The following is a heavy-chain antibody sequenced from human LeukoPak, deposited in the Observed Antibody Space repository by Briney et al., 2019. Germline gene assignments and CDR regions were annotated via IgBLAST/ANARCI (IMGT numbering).Heavy chain of an antibody. J-gene: IGHJ4*02. CDR1: VGSISTYY. V-gene: IGHV4-59*01. CDR3: AREYSGFDY. CDR2: IYYHGST. Sequence: SETLSLTCTVSVGSISTYYWSWIRQPPGKGLEWIGYIYYHGSTNYNPSLKSRVTISVDTSKNQFSLKLSSVTAADTAVYYCAREYSGFDYWGQGTLVTVSS. D-gene: IGHD6-13*01.